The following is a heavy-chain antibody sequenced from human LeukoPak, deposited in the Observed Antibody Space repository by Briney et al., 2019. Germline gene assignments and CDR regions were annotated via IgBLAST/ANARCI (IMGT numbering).Heavy chain of an antibody. CDR3: ARARGYCSNSNCFGWFDP. CDR1: GYTFTAYY. D-gene: IGHD2-2*01. Sequence: ASVKVSCKASGYTFTAYYMHWVRQAPGQGLEWMGWINLNSGGTNYAQKFQGRVTMTRDTSISTAYMELSSLRSDDTAVYYCARARGYCSNSNCFGWFDPWGQGTLVTVSS. V-gene: IGHV1-2*02. CDR2: INLNSGGT. J-gene: IGHJ5*02.